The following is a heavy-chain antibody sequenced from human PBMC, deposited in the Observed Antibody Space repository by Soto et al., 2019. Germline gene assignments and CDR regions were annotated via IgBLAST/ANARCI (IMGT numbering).Heavy chain of an antibody. CDR2: IIPVFGTV. J-gene: IGHJ4*02. V-gene: IGHV1-69*01. Sequence: QVKLVQSGAEVKKPGSSVKLSCKASGGTFGNSAISWVRQDPGQGLEWMGGIIPVFGTVNYAQKFEGRVTITADESTSTVFMEMSRLTSEDTAVYYCAKVMAAAVYDSWGQGTLVTVSS. CDR1: GGTFGNSA. D-gene: IGHD3-16*01. CDR3: AKVMAAAVYDS.